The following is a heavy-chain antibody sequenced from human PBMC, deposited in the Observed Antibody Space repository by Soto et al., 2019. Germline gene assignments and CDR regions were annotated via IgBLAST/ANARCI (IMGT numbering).Heavy chain of an antibody. J-gene: IGHJ6*02. CDR2: ISSSSSYI. CDR1: GFTFSSYS. V-gene: IGHV3-21*01. D-gene: IGHD2-2*01. Sequence: PWGSLRLSCAASGFTFSSYSMNWVRQAPGKGLEWVSSISSSSSYIYYADSVKGRFTISRDNAKNSLYLQMNSLRAEDTAVYYCARDHPKIVVVPAARAGMDVWGQGTTVTVSS. CDR3: ARDHPKIVVVPAARAGMDV.